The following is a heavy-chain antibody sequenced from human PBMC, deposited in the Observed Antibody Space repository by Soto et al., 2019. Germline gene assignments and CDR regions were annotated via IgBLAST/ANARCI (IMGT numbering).Heavy chain of an antibody. CDR1: GYTFSNFA. J-gene: IGHJ6*02. CDR3: ARDRVLWFGELLYTPYYYGMDV. D-gene: IGHD3-10*01. V-gene: IGHV1-2*04. CDR2: INPNSGGT. Sequence: ASVKVSCTASGYTFSNFAMHWVRQDPGQRLEWMGWINPNSGGTNYAQKFQGWVTMTRDTSISTAYMELSRLRSDDTAVYYCARDRVLWFGELLYTPYYYGMDVWGQGTTVTVSS.